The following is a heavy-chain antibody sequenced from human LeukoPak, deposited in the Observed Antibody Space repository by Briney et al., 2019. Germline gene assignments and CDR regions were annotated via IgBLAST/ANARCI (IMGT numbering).Heavy chain of an antibody. CDR3: FDY. CDR2: TYYSKNT. J-gene: IGHJ4*02. V-gene: IGHV4-39*01. Sequence: PSETLSLTCTVSGGSTSSSSAYWGWIRQPPGKGLEWIGSTYYSKNTYYNPSLKSRVTISADTSKSQFSLTLGSVSATDTAVYGYFDYWGQGTLVTVSS. CDR1: GGSTSSSSAY.